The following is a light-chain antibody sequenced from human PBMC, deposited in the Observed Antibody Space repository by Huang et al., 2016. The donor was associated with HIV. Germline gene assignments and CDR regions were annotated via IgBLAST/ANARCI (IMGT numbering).Light chain of an antibody. CDR2: GSS. J-gene: IGKJ1*01. Sequence: ENLMTQSPSTLSVSPGESATLSCRASQSVCKNLAWYQQKPGQAPTLLIYGSSTRAAGIPARFSGSGSGTDFTLTISSLQSEDFAVYYCQQYNTSPRTFGQGTKVEV. CDR3: QQYNTSPRT. V-gene: IGKV3-15*01. CDR1: QSVCKN.